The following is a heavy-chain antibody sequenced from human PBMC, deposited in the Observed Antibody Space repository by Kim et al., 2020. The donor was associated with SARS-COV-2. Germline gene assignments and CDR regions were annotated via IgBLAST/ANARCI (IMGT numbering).Heavy chain of an antibody. V-gene: IGHV3-48*02. CDR3: ARSGNYYFDC. D-gene: IGHD1-1*01. Sequence: IHYAVSVKGRFTISRDNARNSLYLQMNDLRDADTAVYYCARSGNYYFDCWGLGTLVTVSS. J-gene: IGHJ4*02. CDR2: I.